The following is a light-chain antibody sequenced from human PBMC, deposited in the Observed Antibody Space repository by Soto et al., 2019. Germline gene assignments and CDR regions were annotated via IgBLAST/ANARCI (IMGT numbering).Light chain of an antibody. CDR1: QSVNNNY. J-gene: IGKJ3*01. Sequence: EIVLTQSPATLSLSPGERATLSCRASQSVNNNYLAWYQQRPGQPPRLLIYGASSRATGIPDRFSGSGSGTDFTLTISRLEPEDFAVYYCQQYGRSPPYTFGPGTKVDIK. CDR3: QQYGRSPPYT. V-gene: IGKV3-20*01. CDR2: GAS.